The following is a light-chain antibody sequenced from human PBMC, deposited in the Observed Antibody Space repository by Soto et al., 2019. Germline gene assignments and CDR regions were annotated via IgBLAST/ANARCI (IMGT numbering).Light chain of an antibody. Sequence: DIQMTQSPSSLSASVRDRVTITCRASQSISSYLNWYQQKPGKAPKLLIYAASSLQGGVPSRFSGSGSGTDFTLTISSLQPEDFATYYCQQSYSTPLFGPGTKVDIK. CDR1: QSISSY. CDR3: QQSYSTPL. V-gene: IGKV1-39*01. CDR2: AAS. J-gene: IGKJ3*01.